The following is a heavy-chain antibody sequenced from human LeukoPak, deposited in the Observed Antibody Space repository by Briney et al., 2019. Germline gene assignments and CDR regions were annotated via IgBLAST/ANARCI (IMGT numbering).Heavy chain of an antibody. CDR2: ISWNSGSI. D-gene: IGHD3-22*01. V-gene: IGHV3-9*01. CDR1: GFTFDDCA. Sequence: GGSLRLSCAASGFTFDDCAMHWVRQAPGKGLEWVSGISWNSGSIGYADSVKGRFTISRDNAKNSLYLQMNSLRAEDTALYYCAKATYYYDSSGYYYFDYWGQGTLVTVSS. J-gene: IGHJ4*02. CDR3: AKATYYYDSSGYYYFDY.